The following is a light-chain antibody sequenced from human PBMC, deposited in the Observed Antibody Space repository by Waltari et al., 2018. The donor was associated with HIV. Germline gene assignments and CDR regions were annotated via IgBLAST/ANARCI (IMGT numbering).Light chain of an antibody. CDR2: EYK. CDR1: SSNIGNNY. V-gene: IGLV1-51*02. CDR3: GTWDSSLSAVV. Sequence: QPVLTQPPSVSAAPGQKVTISCSGSSSNIGNNYVSWYQQLPGTAPKLLIFEYKKRPSGIPDRFSGSKSGTSVILGITGLQTGDEADYYCGTWDSSLSAVVFGGGTKLTVL. J-gene: IGLJ2*01.